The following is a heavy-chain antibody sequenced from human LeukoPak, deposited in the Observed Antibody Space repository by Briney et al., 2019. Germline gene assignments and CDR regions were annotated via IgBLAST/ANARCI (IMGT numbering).Heavy chain of an antibody. CDR2: ISSSGSTI. D-gene: IGHD6-19*01. Sequence: GGSLRLSCAASGFTFSDYYMSWIRQAPGKGLEWVSYISSSGSTIYYADSVKGRFTISRDNAKNSLYLQMNSLRAEDTAVYYCARDKRSSGWYDSGEWYFDYWGQGALVTVSS. CDR1: GFTFSDYY. V-gene: IGHV3-11*01. CDR3: ARDKRSSGWYDSGEWYFDY. J-gene: IGHJ4*02.